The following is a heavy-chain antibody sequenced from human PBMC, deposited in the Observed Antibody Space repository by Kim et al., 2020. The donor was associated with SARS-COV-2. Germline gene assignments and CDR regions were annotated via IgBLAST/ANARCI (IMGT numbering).Heavy chain of an antibody. J-gene: IGHJ4*02. D-gene: IGHD2-15*01. Sequence: SETLSLTCAVYGGSFSGYYWSWIRQPPGKGLEWIGEINHSGSTNYNPSLKSRVTISVDTSKNQFSLKLSSVTAADTAVYYCARGQSLGYCSGGSCYLGYWGQGTLVTVSS. CDR2: INHSGST. CDR3: ARGQSLGYCSGGSCYLGY. CDR1: GGSFSGYY. V-gene: IGHV4-34*01.